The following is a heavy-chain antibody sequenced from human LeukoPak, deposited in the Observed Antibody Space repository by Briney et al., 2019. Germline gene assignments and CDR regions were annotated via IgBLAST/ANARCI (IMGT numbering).Heavy chain of an antibody. CDR1: GFTFDDYA. CDR3: ARDPPVGATNYFDY. CDR2: ISGDGGPT. V-gene: IGHV3-43*02. J-gene: IGHJ4*02. Sequence: TGGSLRLSCAASGFTFDDYAMHWVRQAPGKGLEWVSLISGDGGPTYYADSVKGRFTISRDNAKNSLFLQMNSLRDEDTAVYYCARDPPVGATNYFDYWGQGTLVTVSS. D-gene: IGHD1-26*01.